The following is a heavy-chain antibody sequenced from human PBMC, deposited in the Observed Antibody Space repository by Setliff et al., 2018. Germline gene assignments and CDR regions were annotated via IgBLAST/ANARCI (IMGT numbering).Heavy chain of an antibody. CDR3: VRVTSGRLDFDY. J-gene: IGHJ4*02. CDR1: GYTFTSYG. CDR2: INTYNGDT. D-gene: IGHD6-19*01. V-gene: IGHV1-18*01. Sequence: GASVKVSCKASGYTFTSYGISWVRQAPGRGLEWMAYINTYNGDTYYAQKFQGRVTMTTDTSTSTASMELGSLRSDDTAVYYCVRVTSGRLDFDYWGQGTQVTVLL.